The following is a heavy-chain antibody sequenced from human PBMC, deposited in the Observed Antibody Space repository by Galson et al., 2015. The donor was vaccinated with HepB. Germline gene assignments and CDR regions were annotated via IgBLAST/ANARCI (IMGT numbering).Heavy chain of an antibody. V-gene: IGHV1-18*04. CDR1: GYAFTNYG. Sequence: QSGAEVKKPGASVKVSCKASGYAFTNYGLTWVRQAPGQGLQYMAWISGYNGNTKFAPQFQGRVTLTIDTSTTTVYMEVRGLRSDDTAVYYCARDLAAETTDASDIRGQGTMVIVSA. CDR2: ISGYNGNT. J-gene: IGHJ3*02. D-gene: IGHD6-13*01. CDR3: ARDLAAETTDASDI.